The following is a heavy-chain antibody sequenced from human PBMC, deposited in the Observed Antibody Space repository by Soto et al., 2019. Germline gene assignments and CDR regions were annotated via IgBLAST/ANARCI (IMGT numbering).Heavy chain of an antibody. CDR2: IYYSGST. V-gene: IGHV4-39*01. CDR3: ARREIAAAGTYYYYGMDV. Sequence: SETLSLTCTVSGGSISSSSYYWGWIRQPPGKGLEWIGSIYYSGSTYYNPSLKSRVTISVDTSKNQFSLKLSSVTAADTAVYYCARREIAAAGTYYYYGMDVWGQGTTVTVSS. J-gene: IGHJ6*02. CDR1: GGSISSSSYY. D-gene: IGHD6-13*01.